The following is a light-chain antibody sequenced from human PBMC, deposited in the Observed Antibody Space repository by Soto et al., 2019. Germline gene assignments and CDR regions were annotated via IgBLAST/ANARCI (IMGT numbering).Light chain of an antibody. V-gene: IGKV3-11*01. CDR3: HQRSTWPLS. CDR1: QSVRSY. J-gene: IGKJ4*01. Sequence: EIVLTQSPATLALSPGERATLSCRASQSVRSYLAWYQQKPGQAPRLLIYDTSNRATGIPARFSGSGSGTDFTLTIISLEPEDFAVYYCHQRSTWPLSFGGGTKVEIK. CDR2: DTS.